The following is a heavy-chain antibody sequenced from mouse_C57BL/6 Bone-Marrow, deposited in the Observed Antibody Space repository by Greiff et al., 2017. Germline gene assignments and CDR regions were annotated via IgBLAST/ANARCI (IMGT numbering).Heavy chain of an antibody. J-gene: IGHJ2*01. V-gene: IGHV1-15*01. Sequence: VKVVESGAELVRPGASVTLSCKASGYTFTDYEMHWVKQTPVHGLEWIGAIDPETGGTAYNQKFKGKAILTADKSSSTAYMELRSLTSEDSAVYYCTRTLYYFDYWGQGTTLTVSS. CDR1: GYTFTDYE. CDR2: IDPETGGT. CDR3: TRTLYYFDY.